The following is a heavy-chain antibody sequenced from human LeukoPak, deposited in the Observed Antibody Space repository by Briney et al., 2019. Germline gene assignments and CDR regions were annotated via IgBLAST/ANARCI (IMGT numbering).Heavy chain of an antibody. CDR3: ARDCIGCHGFDY. V-gene: IGHV1-18*01. J-gene: IGHJ4*02. Sequence: ASVKVSCKAFGYTFINYGISWVRQAPGQGLEWMGWVSAYADNINYVQKFQGRVTMTTDTSTSTAYMELRSLRSDDTAIHYCARDCIGCHGFDYWGQGTLVTVSS. CDR1: GYTFINYG. CDR2: VSAYADNI. D-gene: IGHD2-15*01.